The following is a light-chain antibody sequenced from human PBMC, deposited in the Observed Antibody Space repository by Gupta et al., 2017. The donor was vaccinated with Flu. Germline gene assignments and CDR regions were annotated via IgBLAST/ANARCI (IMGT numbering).Light chain of an antibody. J-gene: IGKJ1*01. CDR2: GAS. CDR1: QSVSSN. CDR3: QQYNNWPQT. Sequence: PATLSVAPGERATLSCRASQSVSSNLAWYQQKPGQAPRLLIYGASTRATGIPARFSGSGSGTEFTLTISSLQSEDFAVYYCQQYNNWPQTFGQGTKVEIK. V-gene: IGKV3-15*01.